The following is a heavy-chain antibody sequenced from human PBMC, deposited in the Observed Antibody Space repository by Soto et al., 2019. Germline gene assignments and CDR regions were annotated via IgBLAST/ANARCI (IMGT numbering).Heavy chain of an antibody. J-gene: IGHJ6*02. Sequence: LSLTCTVSGGSISSYYWSWIRQPPGKGLEWIGYIYYSGSTNYNPSLKSRVTISVDTSKNQFSLKLSSVTAADTAVYYCARTLGYCSGGSCYSPYYYYYYGMDVWGQGTTVTVSS. CDR2: IYYSGST. V-gene: IGHV4-59*01. D-gene: IGHD2-15*01. CDR1: GGSISSYY. CDR3: ARTLGYCSGGSCYSPYYYYYYGMDV.